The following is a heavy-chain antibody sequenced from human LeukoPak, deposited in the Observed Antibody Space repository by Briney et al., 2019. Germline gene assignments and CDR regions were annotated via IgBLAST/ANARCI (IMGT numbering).Heavy chain of an antibody. Sequence: TLSLTCTVSGGSISSGSYYWSWIRQPAGKGLEWIGRIYTSGSTNYNPSLKSRVTISVDTSKNQFSLKLRSVTAADTAVYYCARETHDPTLVRGVVDYWGRGTLVTVSS. CDR1: GGSISSGSYY. CDR3: ARETHDPTLVRGVVDY. D-gene: IGHD3-10*01. CDR2: IYTSGST. J-gene: IGHJ4*02. V-gene: IGHV4-61*02.